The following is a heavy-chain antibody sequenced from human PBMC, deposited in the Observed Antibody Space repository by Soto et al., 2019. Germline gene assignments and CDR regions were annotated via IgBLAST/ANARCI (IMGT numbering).Heavy chain of an antibody. D-gene: IGHD6-19*01. J-gene: IGHJ6*02. CDR2: IYYSGST. V-gene: IGHV4-59*01. CDR1: GGSISSYY. CDR3: ARGYSSGWSSYYYYGMDV. Sequence: SETLPLTCTVSGGSISSYYWSWIRQPPGKGLEWIGYIYYSGSTNYNPSLKSRVTISVDTSKNQFSLKLSSVTAADTAVYYCARGYSSGWSSYYYYGMDVWGQGTTVTVSS.